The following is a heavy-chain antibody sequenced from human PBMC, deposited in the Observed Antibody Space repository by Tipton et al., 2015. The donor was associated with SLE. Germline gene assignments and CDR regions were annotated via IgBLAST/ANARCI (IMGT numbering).Heavy chain of an antibody. CDR2: ISGSGGST. J-gene: IGHJ4*02. V-gene: IGHV3-23*01. D-gene: IGHD6-13*01. CDR1: GFTFSSYG. Sequence: SLRLSCAASGFTFSSYGMHWVRQAPGKGLEWVSAISGSGGSTYYADSVKGRFTVSRDNSKNTLYLQMNSLRAEDTAVYYCAKSGAAGPYFDYWGQGTLVTVSS. CDR3: AKSGAAGPYFDY.